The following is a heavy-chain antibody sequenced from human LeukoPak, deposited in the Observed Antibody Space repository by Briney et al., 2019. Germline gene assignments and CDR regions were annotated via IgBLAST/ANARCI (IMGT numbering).Heavy chain of an antibody. J-gene: IGHJ4*02. D-gene: IGHD3-10*01. V-gene: IGHV1-3*01. CDR3: ARGSYFYGSGSFMGSDY. Sequence: ASVKVSCKASGYTFTNYAVHWVRQAPGQRLEWMGWINAGNGNTEYSQNFQDRVTITRDTSATTAYMELSSLRSEDTAVYYCARGSYFYGSGSFMGSDYWGQGTLITVSS. CDR1: GYTFTNYA. CDR2: INAGNGNT.